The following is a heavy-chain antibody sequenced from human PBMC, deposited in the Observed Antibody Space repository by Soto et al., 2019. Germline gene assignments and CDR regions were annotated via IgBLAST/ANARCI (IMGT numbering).Heavy chain of an antibody. Sequence: SLRLSCAASGFTFSSYAMSWVRQAPGKGLEWVSAISGSGGSTYYADSVKGRFTISRDNSKNTLYLQMNSLRAEDTAVYYCAKEITIFGVALIRPWFDPWGQGTLVTVSS. CDR2: ISGSGGST. V-gene: IGHV3-23*01. D-gene: IGHD3-3*01. CDR1: GFTFSSYA. CDR3: AKEITIFGVALIRPWFDP. J-gene: IGHJ5*02.